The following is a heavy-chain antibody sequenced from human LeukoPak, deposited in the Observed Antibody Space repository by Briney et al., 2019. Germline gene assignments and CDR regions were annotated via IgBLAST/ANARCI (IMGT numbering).Heavy chain of an antibody. Sequence: SVKVSCKASGGTFSSYAISWVRQAPGQGLEWMGGIIPIFGTANYAQKFQGRVTITADESTSTAYMELSSLRSEYTAVYYCARAIRYFDWLLPFGMDVWGKGTTVTVSS. D-gene: IGHD3-9*01. V-gene: IGHV1-69*13. CDR2: IIPIFGTA. CDR3: ARAIRYFDWLLPFGMDV. CDR1: GGTFSSYA. J-gene: IGHJ6*04.